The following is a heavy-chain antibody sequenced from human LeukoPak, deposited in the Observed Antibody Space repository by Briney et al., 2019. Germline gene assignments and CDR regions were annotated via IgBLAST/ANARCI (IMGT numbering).Heavy chain of an antibody. CDR2: VSGSGDST. J-gene: IGHJ4*02. V-gene: IGHV3-23*01. D-gene: IGHD6-19*01. CDR3: AKYMSSGY. Sequence: GGSLRLSCAASGFAFSTYSMTWVRQAPGKGLEWVSGVSGSGDSTYYADSVKGRFTISRDNSKNTLYLQMNSLRAEDTAVYYCAKYMSSGYWGQGTLVTVSS. CDR1: GFAFSTYS.